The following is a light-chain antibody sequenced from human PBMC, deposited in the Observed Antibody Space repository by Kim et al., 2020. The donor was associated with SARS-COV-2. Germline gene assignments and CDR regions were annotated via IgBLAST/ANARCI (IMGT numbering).Light chain of an antibody. CDR1: QSISNF. CDR3: QQRDSWPPT. J-gene: IGKJ5*01. V-gene: IGKV3-11*01. CDR2: DAS. Sequence: VSPGQRVTLSCWASQSISNFLAWYQQQPGQAPRLLIYDASIRATGVPVRFSGSGSGTDFTLTITSLEPEDSAIYYCQQRDSWPPTFGRGTRLEIK.